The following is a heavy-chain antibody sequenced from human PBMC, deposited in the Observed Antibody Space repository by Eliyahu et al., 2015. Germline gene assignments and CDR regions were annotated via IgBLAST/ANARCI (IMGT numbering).Heavy chain of an antibody. V-gene: IGHV4-39*01. CDR1: GGPISSSTYY. CDR2: IYXSGST. Sequence: QLQLQESGPGLLKPSETLSLTCNVPGGPISSSTYYWGXIRQPPGKGLEWIGNIYXSGSTYXNPSLKXRVTISVDTTKNQFSLXLTSVXAADTALYYCASLPRYFEWGTGPXEYWGQGTRXTVSS. J-gene: IGHJ4*02. CDR3: ASLPRYFEWGTGPXEY. D-gene: IGHD3-9*01.